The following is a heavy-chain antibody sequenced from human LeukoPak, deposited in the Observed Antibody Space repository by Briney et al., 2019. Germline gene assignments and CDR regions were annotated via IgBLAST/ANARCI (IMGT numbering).Heavy chain of an antibody. CDR3: ARPYGDYYYYGMDV. V-gene: IGHV3-66*01. CDR1: GFTVSSNY. CDR2: IYSGGST. D-gene: IGHD4-17*01. J-gene: IGHJ6*02. Sequence: EGSLRLSCAASGFTVSSNYMSWVRQAPGKGLEWVSVIYSGGSTYYADSVKGRFTISRDNSKNTLYLQMNSLRAEDTAVYYCARPYGDYYYYGMDVWGQGTTVTVSS.